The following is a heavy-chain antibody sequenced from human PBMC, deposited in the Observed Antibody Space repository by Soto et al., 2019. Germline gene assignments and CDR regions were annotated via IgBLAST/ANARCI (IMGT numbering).Heavy chain of an antibody. J-gene: IGHJ4*02. CDR2: IKSKPDGGTT. Sequence: PVGSLRLSCIGSGFTFSNAWINWVRQAPGKGLEWVGRIKSKPDGGTTDYTAPVKGRFTISRDDSKNTVYLQMSSLKTEDTALYYCVTGQYCDYWGQGTLVTVSS. V-gene: IGHV3-15*01. CDR1: GFTFSNAW. CDR3: VTGQYCDY.